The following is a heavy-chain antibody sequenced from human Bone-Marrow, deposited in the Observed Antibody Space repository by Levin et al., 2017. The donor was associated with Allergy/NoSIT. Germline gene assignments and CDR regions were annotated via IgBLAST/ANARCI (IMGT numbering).Heavy chain of an antibody. D-gene: IGHD3-3*01. V-gene: IGHV3-23*01. Sequence: PGGSLRLSCAASGFIFSAHAVTWVRQAPGKGLEWVSGVSGNGHDTYYADSVRGRFTISRDNSKNRLYLRMKSLRVEDTAVYYCAKGQTTTVFGVVTGLDSWGQGTLVTVSS. CDR1: GFIFSAHA. CDR2: VSGNGHDT. J-gene: IGHJ4*02. CDR3: AKGQTTTVFGVVTGLDS.